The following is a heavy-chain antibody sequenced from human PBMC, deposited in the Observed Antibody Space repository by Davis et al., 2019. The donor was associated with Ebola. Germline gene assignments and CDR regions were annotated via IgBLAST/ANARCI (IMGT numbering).Heavy chain of an antibody. J-gene: IGHJ6*02. CDR1: GGSISSYY. D-gene: IGHD3-10*01. Sequence: SETLSHTCTVSGGSISSYYWSWIRQPPGKGLEWIGYIYYSGSTNYNPSLKSRVTISVDTSKNQFSLKLSSVTAADTAVYYCARAQNLLIGEWGYYYYYGMDVWGQGTTVTVSS. V-gene: IGHV4-59*01. CDR3: ARAQNLLIGEWGYYYYYGMDV. CDR2: IYYSGST.